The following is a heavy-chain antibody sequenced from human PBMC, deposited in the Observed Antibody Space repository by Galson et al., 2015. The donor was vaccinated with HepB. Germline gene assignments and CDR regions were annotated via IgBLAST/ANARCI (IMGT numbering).Heavy chain of an antibody. V-gene: IGHV3-9*01. CDR3: AKDDAVWSGHIKVAGAFDI. Sequence: SLRLSCAASGFTFDDYAMHWVRQAPGKGLEWVSGISWNSGSIGYADSVKGRFTISRDNAKNSLYLQMNSLRAEDTALYYCAKDDAVWSGHIKVAGAFDIWGQGTMVTVSS. J-gene: IGHJ3*02. D-gene: IGHD3-3*01. CDR2: ISWNSGSI. CDR1: GFTFDDYA.